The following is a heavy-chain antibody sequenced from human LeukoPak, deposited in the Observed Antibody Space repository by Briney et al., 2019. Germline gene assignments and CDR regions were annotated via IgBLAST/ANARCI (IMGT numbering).Heavy chain of an antibody. J-gene: IGHJ4*02. V-gene: IGHV1-18*04. Sequence: VASVKVSCKASGGTFSSYAISWVRQAPGQGLEWMGWISAYNGNTIYAQKVKGRVTMTTDTSTSTAYMELRSLKSDDTAVYYCARASYCSDGSCYSDYWGQGTLVTVSS. CDR1: GGTFSSYA. CDR3: ARASYCSDGSCYSDY. CDR2: ISAYNGNT. D-gene: IGHD2-15*01.